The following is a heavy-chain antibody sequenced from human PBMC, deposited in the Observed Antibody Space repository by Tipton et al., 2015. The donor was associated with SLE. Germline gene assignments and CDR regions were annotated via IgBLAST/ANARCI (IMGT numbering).Heavy chain of an antibody. Sequence: TLSLTCTVSGGSISSSPYYWGWIRQPPGKGLEWIGSIYYSGSTYYNPSLKSRGTISGDTSKNQFSLKLSSVTAADTAVYYCARSDAGLDYWGQGTPVTVSS. CDR3: ARSDAGLDY. D-gene: IGHD2-8*01. CDR1: GGSISSSPYY. V-gene: IGHV4-39*01. CDR2: IYYSGST. J-gene: IGHJ4*02.